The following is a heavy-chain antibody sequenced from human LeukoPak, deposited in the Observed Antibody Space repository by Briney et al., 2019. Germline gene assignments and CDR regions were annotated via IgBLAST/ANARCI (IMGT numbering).Heavy chain of an antibody. J-gene: IGHJ4*02. Sequence: GGSLRLSCAASGFTFSSYGMHWVRQAPGKGLEWVAVILSDGSKEFYTDSVKGRFTISRDNSKNTLYLQMNSLRAEDTAVYYCANGLWDFDYWGQGTLVTVSS. V-gene: IGHV3-33*06. CDR3: ANGLWDFDY. CDR2: ILSDGSKE. D-gene: IGHD3-10*01. CDR1: GFTFSSYG.